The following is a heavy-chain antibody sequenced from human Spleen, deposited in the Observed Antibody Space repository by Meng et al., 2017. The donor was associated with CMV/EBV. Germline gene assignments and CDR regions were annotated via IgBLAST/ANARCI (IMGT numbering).Heavy chain of an antibody. J-gene: IGHJ4*02. V-gene: IGHV3-30*02. CDR1: GFTFSSYG. Sequence: QVQLVESGGGVVQPGGSLRLFCAASGFTFSSYGMHWVRQAPGKGLEWVAFIRYDGSNKYYADSVKGRFTISRDNSKNTLYLQMNSLRAEDTAVYYCAKDGSGSYLGGFDYWGQGTLVTVSS. CDR3: AKDGSGSYLGGFDY. D-gene: IGHD1-26*01. CDR2: IRYDGSNK.